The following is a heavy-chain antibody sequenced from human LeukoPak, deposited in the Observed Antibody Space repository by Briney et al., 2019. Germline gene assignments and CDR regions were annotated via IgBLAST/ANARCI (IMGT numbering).Heavy chain of an antibody. J-gene: IGHJ4*02. CDR3: ARAPIYCSGGSCYSGDFDY. V-gene: IGHV1-2*02. CDR2: INPNSGGT. D-gene: IGHD2-15*01. CDR1: GYTFTGYY. Sequence: GASVKVSCKASGYTFTGYYMHWVRQAPGQGLEWMGWINPNSGGTNYAQKFQGRVTMTRDTSISTAYMELSRLRSDDTAVYYCARAPIYCSGGSCYSGDFDYWGQGTLVTVSS.